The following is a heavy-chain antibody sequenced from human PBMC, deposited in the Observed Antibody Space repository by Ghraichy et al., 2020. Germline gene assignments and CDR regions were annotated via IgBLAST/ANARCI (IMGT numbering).Heavy chain of an antibody. CDR2: LSWNSGNI. D-gene: IGHD6-19*01. CDR3: AKDARHSNGCIDY. J-gene: IGHJ4*02. V-gene: IGHV3-9*01. CDR1: GFTFDDYA. Sequence: GGSLRLSCAASGFTFDDYAMHWVRQAPGKGLEWVSGLSWNSGNIGYADSVKGRFTISRDNGKNSLYLQMNSLRGEDTALYYCAKDARHSNGCIDYWGQGTLVTVSS.